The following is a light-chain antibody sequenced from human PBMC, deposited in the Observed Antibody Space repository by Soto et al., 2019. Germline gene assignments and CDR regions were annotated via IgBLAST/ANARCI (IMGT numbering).Light chain of an antibody. V-gene: IGLV2-14*01. CDR2: EVA. J-gene: IGLJ1*01. CDR1: NSDIGFYNY. Sequence: QSVLTQPASVSGSPGQWITISCTGTNSDIGFYNYVSWYQQHPGEAPKLIIYEVAKRPSGVSSRFSGSKSGNTASLTISGLQAEDEADYHCSSYTSSSPLYVFGTGTKVTVL. CDR3: SSYTSSSPLYV.